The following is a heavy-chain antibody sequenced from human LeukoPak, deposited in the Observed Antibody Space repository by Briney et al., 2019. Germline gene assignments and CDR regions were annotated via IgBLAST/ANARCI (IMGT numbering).Heavy chain of an antibody. D-gene: IGHD2/OR15-2a*01. CDR3: ARHVPFESGNKRGFES. V-gene: IGHV4-39*01. Sequence: PSETLSLTCTVSGGSISSSSYYWGWIRQPPGKGLEWIASISHSGSTYYNPSLKSRVTISVDTSKNHFSLMVNSMSAADTAVYYCARHVPFESGNKRGFESWGQGTLVTVSS. CDR2: ISHSGST. CDR1: GGSISSSSYY. J-gene: IGHJ4*02.